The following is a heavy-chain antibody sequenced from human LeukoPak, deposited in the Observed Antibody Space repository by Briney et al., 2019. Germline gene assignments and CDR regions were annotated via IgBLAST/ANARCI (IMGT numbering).Heavy chain of an antibody. Sequence: ASVKVSCKASGYTFTGYYMHWVRQAPGQGLEWMGWINPNSGGTNYAQKFQGRVTMTRDTSISTAYMELSRLRSDDTDVYYCARDKHYYGSGSYDPGDYWGQGTLVTVSS. CDR2: INPNSGGT. CDR3: ARDKHYYGSGSYDPGDY. J-gene: IGHJ4*02. D-gene: IGHD3-10*01. CDR1: GYTFTGYY. V-gene: IGHV1-2*02.